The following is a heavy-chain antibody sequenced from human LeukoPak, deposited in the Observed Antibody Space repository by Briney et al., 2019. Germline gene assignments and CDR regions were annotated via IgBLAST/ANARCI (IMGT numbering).Heavy chain of an antibody. CDR3: ARARPSDWYYFDY. CDR2: ISSSSSYI. V-gene: IGHV3-21*04. D-gene: IGHD6-19*01. CDR1: GFTFSSYS. Sequence: GGSLRLSCAASGFTFSSYSMNWVRQAPGKGLEWVSSISSSSSYIYYADSVKGRFTISRDNAKNSLYLQMNSLRAEDTAVYYCARARPSDWYYFDYWGQGTLVTVSS. J-gene: IGHJ4*02.